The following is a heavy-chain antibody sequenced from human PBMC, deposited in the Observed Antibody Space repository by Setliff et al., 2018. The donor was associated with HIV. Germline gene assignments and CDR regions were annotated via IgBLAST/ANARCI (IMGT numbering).Heavy chain of an antibody. CDR3: AKGHSGWWFLDAFDI. Sequence: LSLTCVASGFTFNDYAIHWVRQVPGKGLEWVAIISHDGRNQNYADSVKGRFTISRDNSKNTLYLQMNSLRAEDTAVYYCAKGHSGWWFLDAFDIWGQGTMVTVSS. D-gene: IGHD6-19*01. CDR2: ISHDGRNQ. V-gene: IGHV3-30*04. J-gene: IGHJ3*02. CDR1: GFTFNDYA.